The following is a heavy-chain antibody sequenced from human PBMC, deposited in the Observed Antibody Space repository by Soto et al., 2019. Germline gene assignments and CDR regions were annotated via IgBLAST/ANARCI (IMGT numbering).Heavy chain of an antibody. CDR1: GGSVSNGDYY. CDR3: ASLRYCSGGSCYSTPTGMDV. D-gene: IGHD2-15*01. CDR2: IFYSGSA. J-gene: IGHJ6*02. Sequence: SETLSLTCTVSGGSVSNGDYYWSWIRHPPGKGLEWIGYIFYSGSAHYNPSLKSRVTISIDTSKSQFSLKLSSVTAADTAVYYCASLRYCSGGSCYSTPTGMDVWGQGTTVTVSS. V-gene: IGHV4-30-4*01.